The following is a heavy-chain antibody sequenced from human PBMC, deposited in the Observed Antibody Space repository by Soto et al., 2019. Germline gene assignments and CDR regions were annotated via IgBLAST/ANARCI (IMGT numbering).Heavy chain of an antibody. V-gene: IGHV3-15*01. CDR1: GFTFSNAW. CDR3: TTATYCSGGSCYLTSDAFDI. Sequence: GGSLRLSCAASGFTFSNAWMSWVRQAPGKGLEWVGRIKSKTDGGTTDYAAPVKGRFTISRDDSKNTLYLQMNSLKTEDTAVYYCTTATYCSGGSCYLTSDAFDIWGQGTMVTVSS. CDR2: IKSKTDGGTT. D-gene: IGHD2-15*01. J-gene: IGHJ3*02.